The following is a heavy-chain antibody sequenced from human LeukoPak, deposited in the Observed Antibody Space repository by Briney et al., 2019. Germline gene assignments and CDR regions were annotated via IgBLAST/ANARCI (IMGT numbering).Heavy chain of an antibody. J-gene: IGHJ4*02. CDR2: IYGGGST. CDR3: AAVVVINSDAY. V-gene: IGHV3-53*01. CDR1: GFTVSRNY. D-gene: IGHD3-22*01. Sequence: GGSLRLSCAASGFTVSRNYMSWVRQAPGKGLEWVSVIYGGGSTYYADSVKGRFTISRDNSKNTLYLQMNSLRAEDTAVYYCAAVVVINSDAYWGQGTLVTVSS.